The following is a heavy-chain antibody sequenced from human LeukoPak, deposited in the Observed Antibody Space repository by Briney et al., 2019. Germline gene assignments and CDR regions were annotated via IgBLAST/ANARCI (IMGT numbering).Heavy chain of an antibody. CDR3: AKDIRVPKYYYDSSARGDSDY. Sequence: AGGSLRLSCAASGFTFSSYAMSWVRQAPGKGLEWVSAISGSGGSTYYADSVKGRFTISRDNSKNTLYLQMNSLRAEDTAVYYCAKDIRVPKYYYDSSARGDSDYWGQGTLVTVSS. CDR1: GFTFSSYA. D-gene: IGHD3-22*01. CDR2: ISGSGGST. J-gene: IGHJ4*02. V-gene: IGHV3-23*01.